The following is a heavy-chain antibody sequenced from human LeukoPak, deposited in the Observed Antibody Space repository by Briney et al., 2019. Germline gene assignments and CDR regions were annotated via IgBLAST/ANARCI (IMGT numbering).Heavy chain of an antibody. Sequence: SETLSLTCAVSGGSISSYYWSWIRQPPGKGLEWIGYIHDSGSTNYNPSLNNRVTFSLDTSKNQFFLKLSSVTAADTAVYYCATYIVGAYNWCDPWGQGSLVTVSS. V-gene: IGHV4-59*01. CDR3: ATYIVGAYNWCDP. J-gene: IGHJ5*02. D-gene: IGHD1-26*01. CDR2: IHDSGST. CDR1: GGSISSYY.